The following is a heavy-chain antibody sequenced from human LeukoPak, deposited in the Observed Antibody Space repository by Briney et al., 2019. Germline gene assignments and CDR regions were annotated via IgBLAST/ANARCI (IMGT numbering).Heavy chain of an antibody. J-gene: IGHJ6*02. V-gene: IGHV3-23*01. D-gene: IGHD2-2*01. CDR3: AKQYCSSTSCPYYYYGMDV. CDR2: ISGSGGST. CDR1: GFTFSSYA. Sequence: TGGSLRLSCAASGFTFSSYAMSWVRQAPGKGLEWVSAISGSGGSTYYADSVKGRFTISRDNSKNTLYLQMNSLRAEDTAVYYCAKQYCSSTSCPYYYYGMDVWGQGTTVTVSS.